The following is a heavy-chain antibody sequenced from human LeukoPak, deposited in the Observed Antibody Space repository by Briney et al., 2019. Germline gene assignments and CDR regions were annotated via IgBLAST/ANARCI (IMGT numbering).Heavy chain of an antibody. CDR3: ARQIENIASLDY. Sequence: GASLMISCKVSGSIFTTYWISWVRQLPGKGLEWMGRIDPTDSYTYHSPSFQGHVTISVDRSISTAYLQWSSLKAPDTAMYYCARQIENIASLDYWGQGTLVTVSS. V-gene: IGHV5-10-1*01. J-gene: IGHJ4*02. CDR2: IDPTDSYT. CDR1: GSIFTTYW. D-gene: IGHD2/OR15-2a*01.